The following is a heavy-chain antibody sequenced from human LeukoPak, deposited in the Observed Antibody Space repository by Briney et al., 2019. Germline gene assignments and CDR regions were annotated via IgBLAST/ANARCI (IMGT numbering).Heavy chain of an antibody. CDR3: ARVSLMIKGDAFDI. CDR1: GFTFSSYG. J-gene: IGHJ3*02. CDR2: ITGRGEHI. D-gene: IGHD3-16*01. Sequence: GGTLRLSCTASGFTFSSYGMNWVRQAPGKGLEWVSGITGRGEHIFYAGSVKGRFTISRDNAKNSLYLQMNSLRAEDTAVYYCARVSLMIKGDAFDIWGQGTMVTVSS. V-gene: IGHV3-21*01.